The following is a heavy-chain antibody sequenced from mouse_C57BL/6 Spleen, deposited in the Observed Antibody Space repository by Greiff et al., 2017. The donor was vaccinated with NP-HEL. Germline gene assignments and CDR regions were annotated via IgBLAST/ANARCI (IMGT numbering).Heavy chain of an antibody. CDR1: GFTFSSYA. CDR3: TRLYDGYYDYYAMDY. CDR2: ISSGGDYI. D-gene: IGHD2-3*01. Sequence: EVKLMESGEGLVKPGGSLKLSCAASGFTFSSYAMSWVRQTPEKRLEWVAYISSGGDYIYYADTVKGRFTISRDNARNTLYLQMSSLKSEDTAMYYCTRLYDGYYDYYAMDYWGQGTSVTVSS. J-gene: IGHJ4*01. V-gene: IGHV5-9-1*02.